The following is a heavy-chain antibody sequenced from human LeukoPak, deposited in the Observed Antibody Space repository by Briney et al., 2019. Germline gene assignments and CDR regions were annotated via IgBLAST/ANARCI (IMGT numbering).Heavy chain of an antibody. CDR1: GFTFDDYG. V-gene: IGHV4-34*01. CDR3: ARVYCPNGVCYNSRGWFDP. J-gene: IGHJ5*02. D-gene: IGHD2-8*01. Sequence: GSLRLSCAASGFTFDDYGMSWVRQAPGKGLEWIGEINHSGSTNYNPSLKSRVTISVDTSKNQFSLKLSSVTAADTAVYYCARVYCPNGVCYNSRGWFDPWGQGTLVTVSS. CDR2: INHSGST.